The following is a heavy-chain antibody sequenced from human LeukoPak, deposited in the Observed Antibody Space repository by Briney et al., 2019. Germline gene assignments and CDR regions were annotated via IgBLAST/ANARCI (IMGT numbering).Heavy chain of an antibody. V-gene: IGHV3-23*01. Sequence: GGSLRLSCAASGFTFSSYAMSWVRQAPGKGLEWVSVISDSGASTYYADSVKGRFTISRDNSNNTLSLQMNSLRAEDTAVYYCAKGGGSSCYSTIDCWGQGTLVTVSS. CDR2: ISDSGAST. D-gene: IGHD2-15*01. CDR3: AKGGGSSCYSTIDC. J-gene: IGHJ4*02. CDR1: GFTFSSYA.